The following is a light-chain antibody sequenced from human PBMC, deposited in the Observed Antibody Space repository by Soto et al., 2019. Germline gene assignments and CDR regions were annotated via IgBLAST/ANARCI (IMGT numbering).Light chain of an antibody. CDR2: DVI. CDR3: SSYTSISTLV. Sequence: QSALTQPASVSGSPGQSITISCTGTSSDVGGYNYVSWYQQRPGRAPKLMIYDVINRPSGVSNRFSGSKSGNTASLTISGLQAEDEADYYCSSYTSISTLVFGGGTKLTVL. J-gene: IGLJ2*01. V-gene: IGLV2-14*03. CDR1: SSDVGGYNY.